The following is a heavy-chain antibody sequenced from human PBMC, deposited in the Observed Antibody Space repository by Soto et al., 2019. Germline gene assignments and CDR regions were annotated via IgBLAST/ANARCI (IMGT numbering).Heavy chain of an antibody. CDR2: IWKDGSNK. D-gene: IGHD3-3*01. Sequence: GGPLRLSGPPPGFTSSTYGMHWVRQAPGKGLEGVAVIWKDGSNKYYADSVKGRFTISRDNSKNTLYLQMNSLRAEDTAVYYCARDLAPYYDFWSGYPEYYYYYYGMDVWGQGTTVTVSS. J-gene: IGHJ6*02. CDR3: ARDLAPYYDFWSGYPEYYYYYYGMDV. CDR1: GFTSSTYG. V-gene: IGHV3-33*01.